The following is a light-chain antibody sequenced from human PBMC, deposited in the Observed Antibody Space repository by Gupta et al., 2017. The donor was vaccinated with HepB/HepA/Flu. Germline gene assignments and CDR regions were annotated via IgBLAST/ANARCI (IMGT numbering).Light chain of an antibody. J-gene: IGKJ4*01. CDR2: EAS. CDR3: QQRNSWPLT. V-gene: IGKV3-11*01. Sequence: STGTLSLSPGERATLSCRASQSVSSYLAWYQQKPGQAPRLLIYEASNRATGIPARFSGSGSGTDFTLTISSLEPEDFAVYYCQQRNSWPLTFGGGTKVGIK. CDR1: QSVSSY.